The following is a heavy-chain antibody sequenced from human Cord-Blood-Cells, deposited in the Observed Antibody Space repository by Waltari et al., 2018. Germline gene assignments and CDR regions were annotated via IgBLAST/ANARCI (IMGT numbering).Heavy chain of an antibody. CDR2: ISWNSGSI. J-gene: IGHJ4*02. Sequence: EVQLVESGGGLVQPGRSLRLSCAASGFTLDAYAMHWVRQAPGKGVEWVSGISWNSGSIGYADSVKGRFTISRDNAKNSLYLQMNSLRAEDTALYYCAKDFGSGDYWGQGTLVTVSS. CDR3: AKDFGSGDY. D-gene: IGHD1-26*01. V-gene: IGHV3-9*01. CDR1: GFTLDAYA.